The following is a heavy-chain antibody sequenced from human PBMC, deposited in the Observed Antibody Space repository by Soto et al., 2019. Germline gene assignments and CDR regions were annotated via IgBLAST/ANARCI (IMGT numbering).Heavy chain of an antibody. CDR1: GDSIISSNYY. D-gene: IGHD1-7*01. CDR3: ARRGTGTKRASYYYYGMDV. J-gene: IGHJ6*02. CDR2: MYYSGST. Sequence: SETLSLTCTVSGDSIISSNYYWAWIRQSPGKGLEWIGNMYYSGSTYYNLSLKSRVTMSVDTSKNQFSLKISSVTAADTAMYYCARRGTGTKRASYYYYGMDVWGQGTTVTVSS. V-gene: IGHV4-39*01.